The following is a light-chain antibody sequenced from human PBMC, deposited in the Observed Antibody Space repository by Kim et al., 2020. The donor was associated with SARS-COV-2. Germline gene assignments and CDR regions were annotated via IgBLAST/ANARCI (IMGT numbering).Light chain of an antibody. CDR2: NNY. CDR1: NSNIGAGYE. J-gene: IGLJ2*01. Sequence: QSVLTQPPSMSGAPGQSVTISCTGSNSNIGAGYEVHWYQQLPGTAPKLLIYNNYRRPSGVPDRFSGSTSATSASLAITWLQAEDEADYYCQSYDTGLSGIIFGGGTQLTVL. V-gene: IGLV1-40*01. CDR3: QSYDTGLSGII.